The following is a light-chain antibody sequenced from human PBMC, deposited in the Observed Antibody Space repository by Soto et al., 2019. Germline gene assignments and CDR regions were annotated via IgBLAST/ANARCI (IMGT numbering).Light chain of an antibody. CDR2: GAS. Sequence: EIVMTQSPATLSVSPGERATLSCRASQSFSSNLAWFQHKPGQAPRLLIYGASTRATGIPARFSGSGSGTEFTLTISSLQSEDFAVYYCQQYNDRPRTFGQGTKVEI. CDR3: QQYNDRPRT. V-gene: IGKV3-15*01. CDR1: QSFSSN. J-gene: IGKJ1*01.